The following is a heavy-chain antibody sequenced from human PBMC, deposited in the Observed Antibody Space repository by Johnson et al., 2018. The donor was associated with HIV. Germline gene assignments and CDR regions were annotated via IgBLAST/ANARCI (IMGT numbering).Heavy chain of an antibody. J-gene: IGHJ3*02. Sequence: PGKGLEWVAFIRYDGSNKYYADSVKGRFTISRDNSKNTLYLQMNSLRAEDTAVYYCAKTIVVVTADAFDIWGQGTMVTVSS. D-gene: IGHD2-21*02. V-gene: IGHV3-30*02. CDR3: AKTIVVVTADAFDI. CDR2: IRYDGSNK.